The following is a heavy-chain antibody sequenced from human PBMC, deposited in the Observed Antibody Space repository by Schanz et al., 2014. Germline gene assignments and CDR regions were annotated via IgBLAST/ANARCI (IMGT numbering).Heavy chain of an antibody. D-gene: IGHD5-12*01. J-gene: IGHJ4*02. Sequence: EVQLVESGGGWVQPGGSLRVSCAASGFPFRSYAMNWVRQAPGKGLEWVSAISGTGSSTHYANSVKGRFTISRDNSKNTLYLQMNSLRAEDTAVYFCAKHLESHDIVGTIFDSWGQGTLVSVSS. CDR3: AKHLESHDIVGTIFDS. V-gene: IGHV3-23*04. CDR2: ISGTGSST. CDR1: GFPFRSYA.